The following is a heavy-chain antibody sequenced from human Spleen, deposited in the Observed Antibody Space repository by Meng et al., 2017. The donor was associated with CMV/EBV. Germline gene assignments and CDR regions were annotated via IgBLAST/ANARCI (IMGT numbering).Heavy chain of an antibody. D-gene: IGHD5-24*01. Sequence: GESLKISCKGSGYMFSNYWIGWVRQMPGKGLEWMGIIYPGDSDTRYSPSFQGQVTISADKSISSAYLQWTSLKASDTAMYYCARRRDGYNSIDYWGQGTLVTVSS. J-gene: IGHJ4*02. CDR3: ARRRDGYNSIDY. CDR1: GYMFSNYW. CDR2: IYPGDSDT. V-gene: IGHV5-51*01.